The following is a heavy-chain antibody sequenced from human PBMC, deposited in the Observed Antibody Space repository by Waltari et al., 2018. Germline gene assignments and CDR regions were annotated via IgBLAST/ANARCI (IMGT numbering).Heavy chain of an antibody. V-gene: IGHV4-59*11. J-gene: IGHJ4*02. CDR2: IYYSGST. CDR1: GGSIRSHY. CDR3: ARSDGYNYDY. Sequence: QLQLQGSGPGLGKPSATPSPTCTVSGGSIRSHYWSWIRQPPGKGLEWIGYIYYSGSTNYNPSLKSRVTISVDTSKNQFSLKLSSVTAADTAVYYCARSDGYNYDYWGQGTLVTVSS. D-gene: IGHD5-12*01.